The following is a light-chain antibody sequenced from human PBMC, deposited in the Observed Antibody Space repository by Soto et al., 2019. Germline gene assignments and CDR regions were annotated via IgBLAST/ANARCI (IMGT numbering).Light chain of an antibody. CDR1: QTVSRN. CDR3: QQYNNWPS. Sequence: EVVMTQSPATLSVSPGERATLSCRASQTVSRNLAWYQQRPGQAPRLLIYDISNRATGVPARFSGSGSETEFTLTIRSLQSEDFAVYFRQQYNNWPSFGQGTRLEI. CDR2: DIS. V-gene: IGKV3-15*01. J-gene: IGKJ5*01.